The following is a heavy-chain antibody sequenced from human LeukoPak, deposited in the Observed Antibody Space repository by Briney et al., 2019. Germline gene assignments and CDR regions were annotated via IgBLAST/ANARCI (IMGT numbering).Heavy chain of an antibody. Sequence: SETLSLTCTVSGYSISSGYYWGWIRQPPGKGLEWIGSIYHSGSTYYNPSLKSRVTISVDTSKNQFSLKLSSVTAADTAVYYCARGGDARRQDIVAPDYWGQGTLVTVSS. CDR3: ARGGDARRQDIVAPDY. CDR2: IYHSGST. CDR1: GYSISSGYY. J-gene: IGHJ4*02. V-gene: IGHV4-38-2*02. D-gene: IGHD2-15*01.